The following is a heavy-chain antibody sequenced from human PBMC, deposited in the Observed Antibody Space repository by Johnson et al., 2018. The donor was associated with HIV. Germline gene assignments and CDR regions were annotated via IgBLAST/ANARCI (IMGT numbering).Heavy chain of an antibody. CDR1: GFTFDDYA. CDR2: INWNGGNT. J-gene: IGHJ3*02. Sequence: EVQLVESGGVVVQPGGSLRLSCAASGFTFDDYAMHWVRQAPGKGLEWVSSINWNGGNTNYADSVKGRLTISRDNAKKSLYLEVNSLRAEDTALYYCARWGGYCSGGGCDGGEVFAFDIWGQGTMVTVSS. CDR3: ARWGGYCSGGGCDGGEVFAFDI. V-gene: IGHV3-20*04. D-gene: IGHD2-15*01.